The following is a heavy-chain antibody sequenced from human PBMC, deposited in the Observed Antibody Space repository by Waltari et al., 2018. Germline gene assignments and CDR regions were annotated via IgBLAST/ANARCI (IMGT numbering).Heavy chain of an antibody. Sequence: QVQLVESGGGVVQPGRSLRLSCAASGFTFSSYGMHWVRQAPGKGLEWVAVIWNDGSNKYYADAVKGRFTISRDNSKNTLYLQMNSLRAEDTAVYYCAREKALGQGYGMDVWGQGTTVTVSS. CDR2: IWNDGSNK. CDR1: GFTFSSYG. CDR3: AREKALGQGYGMDV. V-gene: IGHV3-33*01. J-gene: IGHJ6*02.